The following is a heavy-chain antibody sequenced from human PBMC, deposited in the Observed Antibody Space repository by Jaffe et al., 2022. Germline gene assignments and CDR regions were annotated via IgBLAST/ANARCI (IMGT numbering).Heavy chain of an antibody. CDR3: AKGSTIFGVVISQLYMDV. Sequence: QVQLVESGGGVVQPGGSLRLSCAASGFTFSSYGMHWVRQAPGKGLEWVAFIRYDGSNENYVDSVNGRFTISRDNPKNTLYLQMNSLRAEDTAVYYCAKGSTIFGVVISQLYMDVWGKGTTVIVYS. J-gene: IGHJ6*03. D-gene: IGHD3-3*01. CDR2: IRYDGSNE. CDR1: GFTFSSYG. V-gene: IGHV3-30*02.